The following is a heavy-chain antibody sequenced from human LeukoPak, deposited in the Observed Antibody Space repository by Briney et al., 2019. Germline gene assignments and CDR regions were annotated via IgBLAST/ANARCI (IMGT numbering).Heavy chain of an antibody. CDR2: ISSGGGST. CDR1: GFTFSSYA. D-gene: IGHD6-6*01. Sequence: GGSLRLSCAASGFTFSSYAMGWVRQPPGKGLEWVSGISSGGGSTYYTDSMKGRFTISRDNSKNTLYLQMNSLTAEDTALYYRANARGTSSSYFDLWGRGTLVTVSS. V-gene: IGHV3-23*01. CDR3: ANARGTSSSYFDL. J-gene: IGHJ2*01.